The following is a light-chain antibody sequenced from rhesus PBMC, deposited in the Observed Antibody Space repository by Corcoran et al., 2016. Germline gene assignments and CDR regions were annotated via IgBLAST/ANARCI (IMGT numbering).Light chain of an antibody. J-gene: IGKJ1*01. CDR3: QQHKSKPRT. CDR2: ASA. CDR1: QGISNY. Sequence: DIQMTQSPSSLSASVGDTVTITCRASQGISNYLNWFQQKPGKAPKLLIDASASLQSGVPSRFSGNGSGTEFTRTITSRQPEDFATYYGQQHKSKPRTFGQGTKVEIK. V-gene: IGKV1-28*02.